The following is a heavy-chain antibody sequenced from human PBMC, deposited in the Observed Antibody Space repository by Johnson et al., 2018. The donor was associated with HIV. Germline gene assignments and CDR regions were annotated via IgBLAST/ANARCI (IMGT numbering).Heavy chain of an antibody. Sequence: VQLVESGGGLVQPGGSLRLSCAASGFTLSSYWMHWVRQAPGKGLVWVSRINSDGSSTLYADSVQGRFTISRDNAKNTLYLQMNSLRAEDTAVVYCARGEAASTGACDIWGQGTMVTVSS. CDR3: ARGEAASTGACDI. J-gene: IGHJ3*02. V-gene: IGHV3-74*01. D-gene: IGHD6-13*01. CDR1: GFTLSSYW. CDR2: INSDGSST.